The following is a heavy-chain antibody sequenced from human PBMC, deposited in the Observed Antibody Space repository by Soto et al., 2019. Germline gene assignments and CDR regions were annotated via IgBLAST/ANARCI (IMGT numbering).Heavy chain of an antibody. D-gene: IGHD2-21*02. V-gene: IGHV1-69*01. CDR1: GGTFSSYA. Sequence: QVQLVQSGAEVKKPGSSVKVACKASGGTFSSYAISWVRQAPGQGKAWMGGIIPIFGTANYEQKFQGRVTITANEATSTAHMELRSLRSEDTAVNYSARDPSTYCGDDCYNEYGMDVWGQGTTVTVSS. J-gene: IGHJ6*02. CDR3: ARDPSTYCGDDCYNEYGMDV. CDR2: IIPIFGTA.